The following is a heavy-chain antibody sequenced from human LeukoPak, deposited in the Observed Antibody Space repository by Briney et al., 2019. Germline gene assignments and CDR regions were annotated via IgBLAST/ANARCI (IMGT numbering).Heavy chain of an antibody. CDR2: ISGSGGST. V-gene: IGHV3-23*01. CDR3: ARAETGHRAGDY. Sequence: PGGSLRLSCAASGFTFSSYAMSWVRQAPGKGLEWVSAISGSGGSTYYADSVKGRFTISRDNAKNSLYLQMNSLRAEDTAVYYCARAETGHRAGDYWGQGTLVTASS. J-gene: IGHJ4*02. CDR1: GFTFSSYA. D-gene: IGHD6-19*01.